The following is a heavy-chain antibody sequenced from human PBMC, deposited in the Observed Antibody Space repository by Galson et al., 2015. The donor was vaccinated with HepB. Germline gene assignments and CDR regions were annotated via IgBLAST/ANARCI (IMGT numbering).Heavy chain of an antibody. J-gene: IGHJ4*02. CDR2: ISSSSSTI. CDR3: ARDLYGDFPSFDY. Sequence: SLRLSCAASGFTFSSYGMNWVRQAPGKGLEWVSYISSSSSTIYYADSVKGRFTISRDNAKNSLYLQMNSLRAEDTAVYYCARDLYGDFPSFDYWGQGTLVTVSS. D-gene: IGHD4-17*01. V-gene: IGHV3-48*04. CDR1: GFTFSSYG.